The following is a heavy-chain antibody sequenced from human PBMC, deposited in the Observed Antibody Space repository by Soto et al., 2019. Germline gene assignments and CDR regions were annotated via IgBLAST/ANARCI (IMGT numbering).Heavy chain of an antibody. Sequence: EVQLLESGGGLIQPGGSLRLSCAASGFTVSNDYMSWVRQAPGKGLEWVSVIYADYTTYYADSVKGRFTISRDNSKNTLFLQMNSLRAEDTAVYYCARGATWYDYWGQGTLVTVSS. V-gene: IGHV3-53*01. CDR1: GFTVSNDY. J-gene: IGHJ4*02. CDR3: ARGATWYDY. D-gene: IGHD2-15*01. CDR2: IYADYTT.